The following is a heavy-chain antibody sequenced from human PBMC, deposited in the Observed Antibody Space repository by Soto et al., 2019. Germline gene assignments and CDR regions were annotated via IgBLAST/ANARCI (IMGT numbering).Heavy chain of an antibody. Sequence: SETLSLTCAVYGGSFSGYYWSWIRQPPGKGLEWIGEINHSGSANYNPSLKSRVTMSVDRSKNQFSLNLSSVTAADTAVYYCARNHCSGGSCYLFFDYWGLGNMVTVSS. D-gene: IGHD2-15*01. J-gene: IGHJ4*02. CDR1: GGSFSGYY. V-gene: IGHV4-34*01. CDR2: INHSGSA. CDR3: ARNHCSGGSCYLFFDY.